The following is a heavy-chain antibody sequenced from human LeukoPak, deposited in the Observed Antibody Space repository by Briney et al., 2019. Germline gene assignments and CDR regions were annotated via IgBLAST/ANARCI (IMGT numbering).Heavy chain of an antibody. CDR2: INPSGGST. CDR1: GYTFTSYY. CDR3: ARSSGRSPNRDYMDV. D-gene: IGHD1-14*01. Sequence: ASVKVSCKASGYTFTSYYTHWVRQAPGQGLEWMGIINPSGGSTSYAQKFQGRVTMTRDTSTSTVYTELSSLRSEDTAVYYCARSSGRSPNRDYMDVWGKGTTVTISS. J-gene: IGHJ6*03. V-gene: IGHV1-46*01.